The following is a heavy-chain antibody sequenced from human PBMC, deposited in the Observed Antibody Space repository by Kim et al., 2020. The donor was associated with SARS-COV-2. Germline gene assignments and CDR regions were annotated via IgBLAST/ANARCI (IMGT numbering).Heavy chain of an antibody. CDR3: ARRQQQSSADY. J-gene: IGHJ4*02. V-gene: IGHV5-51*01. Sequence: RYSPSFQGQVTISADKSISTAYLQWSSLKASDTAMYYCARRQQQSSADYWGQGTLVTVSS. D-gene: IGHD6-13*01.